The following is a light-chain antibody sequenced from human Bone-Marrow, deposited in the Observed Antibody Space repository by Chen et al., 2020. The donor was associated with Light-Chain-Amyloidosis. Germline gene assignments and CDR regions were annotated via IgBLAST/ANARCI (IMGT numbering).Light chain of an antibody. J-gene: IGKJ4*01. V-gene: IGKV3-20*01. CDR2: GAS. Sequence: EIVLTQSPGTLSLSPGDRATLSCRASQSLSGNYLAWYQQKPGQAPRLLIYGASSRATGIPDRFRGSGSGTDFTLSISRLEHEDFAVYYCQEYGISPLTVGGGTKVEIK. CDR3: QEYGISPLT. CDR1: QSLSGNY.